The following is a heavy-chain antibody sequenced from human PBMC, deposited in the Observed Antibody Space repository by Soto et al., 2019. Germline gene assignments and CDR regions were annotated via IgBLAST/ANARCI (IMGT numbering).Heavy chain of an antibody. D-gene: IGHD2-2*01. CDR1: GGTFSSYA. CDR3: ARSQGSSTSLEIYYYYYYGMDV. CDR2: IIPIPGTA. Sequence: QVQLVQSGAEVKKPGSSVKVSCKASGGTFSSYAISWVRQAPGQGLEWMGGIIPIPGTANYAQKFQGRVTITADESTSTAYMELGSRRSADTAVYYCARSQGSSTSLEIYYYYYYGMDVWGQGTTVTVSS. J-gene: IGHJ6*02. V-gene: IGHV1-69*01.